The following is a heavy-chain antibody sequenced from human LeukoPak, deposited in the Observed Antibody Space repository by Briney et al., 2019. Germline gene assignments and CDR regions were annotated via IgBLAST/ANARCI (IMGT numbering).Heavy chain of an antibody. CDR1: GGSISSYY. CDR3: ARVAYSGSYFDY. CDR2: ISYSGST. Sequence: PSETLSLTCTVSGGSISSYYWSWIRQPPGKGLVWLGHISYSGSTNYNPSLRSRVTISVDTSKNQFSLKLRSVTAADTAVYYCARVAYSGSYFDYWGQGTLVTVSS. D-gene: IGHD1-26*01. J-gene: IGHJ4*02. V-gene: IGHV4-59*01.